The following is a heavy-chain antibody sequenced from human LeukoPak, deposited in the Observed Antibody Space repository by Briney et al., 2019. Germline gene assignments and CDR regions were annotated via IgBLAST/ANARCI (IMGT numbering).Heavy chain of an antibody. D-gene: IGHD2-2*01. CDR1: GYTFSSYD. CDR2: MNPNSGNT. Sequence: ASVKVSCKPSGYTFSSYDVTWVRQAPGQGLEYMGWMNPNSGNTGCAQKFRGRITMTSDASITSAYMELSSLTSEDTAVYYCARAVRNQLLSEYWGQGTLITVSS. V-gene: IGHV1-8*01. CDR3: ARAVRNQLLSEY. J-gene: IGHJ4*02.